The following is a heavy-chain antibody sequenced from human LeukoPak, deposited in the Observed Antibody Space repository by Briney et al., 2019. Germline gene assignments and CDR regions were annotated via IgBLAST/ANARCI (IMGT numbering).Heavy chain of an antibody. CDR3: ARDDYVWGSYRPPIDY. Sequence: PGGSLSLSCAASGFTFSSYSMNWVRQAPGKGLEWVSSISSSSSYIYYADSVKGRFTISRDNAKNSLYLQMNSLRAEDTAVYYCARDDYVWGSYRPPIDYWGQGTLVTVSS. V-gene: IGHV3-21*01. CDR2: ISSSSSYI. CDR1: GFTFSSYS. J-gene: IGHJ4*02. D-gene: IGHD3-16*02.